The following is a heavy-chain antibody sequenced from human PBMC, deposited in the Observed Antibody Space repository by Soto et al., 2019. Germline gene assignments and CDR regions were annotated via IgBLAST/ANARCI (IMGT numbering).Heavy chain of an antibody. CDR2: IYHSGST. CDR1: GYSISSGYY. Sequence: SETLSLTCAVSGYSISSGYYWGWIRQPPGKGLEWIGSIYHSGSTYYNPSLKSRVTITVDTSKNQFSLKLSSVTAADTAVYYCARDYYYDSSGYWAFDYWGQGTLVTVSS. V-gene: IGHV4-38-2*02. J-gene: IGHJ4*02. D-gene: IGHD3-22*01. CDR3: ARDYYYDSSGYWAFDY.